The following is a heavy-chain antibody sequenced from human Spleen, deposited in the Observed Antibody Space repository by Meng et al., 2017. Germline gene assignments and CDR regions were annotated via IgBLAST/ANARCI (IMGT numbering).Heavy chain of an antibody. V-gene: IGHV3-43*01. D-gene: IGHD5-18*01. Sequence: GSLRLSCAASGFTFDDYTMHWVRQAPGKGLEWVSLISWDGGSTYYADSVKGRFTISRDNSKNSLYLQMNSLRREDTALYNCAGAYSYGYFAFDIWGQGTMVTVSS. CDR3: AGAYSYGYFAFDI. J-gene: IGHJ3*02. CDR2: ISWDGGST. CDR1: GFTFDDYT.